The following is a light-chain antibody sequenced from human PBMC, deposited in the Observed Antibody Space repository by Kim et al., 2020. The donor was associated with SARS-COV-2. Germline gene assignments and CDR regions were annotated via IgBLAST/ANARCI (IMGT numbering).Light chain of an antibody. V-gene: IGKV3-20*01. CDR3: QQYGTSPYT. CDR2: GAS. CDR1: QSLSARS. J-gene: IGKJ2*01. Sequence: LSRGEGATLACKASQSLSARSLAWYQQRPGQYPRLLIYGASTRAPGIPDRFSGSGSGTDFTLTISRLEPEDFAVYFCQQYGTSPYTFGQGTKLEI.